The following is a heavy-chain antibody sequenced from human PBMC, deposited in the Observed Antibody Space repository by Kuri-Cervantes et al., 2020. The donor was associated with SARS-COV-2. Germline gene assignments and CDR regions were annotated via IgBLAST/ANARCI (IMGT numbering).Heavy chain of an antibody. CDR3: ARDSGPLRYSYSDY. CDR1: GLAFSNYV. V-gene: IGHV3-23*01. D-gene: IGHD3-9*01. CDR2: IRGSGNIT. J-gene: IGHJ4*02. Sequence: GGSLRLSCTASGLAFSNYVMSWVRQSQGKGLEWVSSIRGSGNITYYADSVRGRFSISRDNSKNAVFLQMDSLRAEDTAVYYCARDSGPLRYSYSDYWGLGALVTVSS.